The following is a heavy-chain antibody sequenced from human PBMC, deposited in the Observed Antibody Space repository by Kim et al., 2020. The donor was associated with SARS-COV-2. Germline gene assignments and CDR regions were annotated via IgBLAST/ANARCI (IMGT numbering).Heavy chain of an antibody. J-gene: IGHJ3*02. Sequence: VKVSCKVSGYTLTKLSMHWVRQTPGKGLEWMGGFDPEDGETIYAQKFQGRVTMTEDTSTDTAYMELSSLRSEDTAVYYCATSWQSRSLEWLLGGAFDIWGQGTMVTVSS. V-gene: IGHV1-24*01. CDR2: FDPEDGET. D-gene: IGHD3-3*01. CDR3: ATSWQSRSLEWLLGGAFDI. CDR1: GYTLTKLS.